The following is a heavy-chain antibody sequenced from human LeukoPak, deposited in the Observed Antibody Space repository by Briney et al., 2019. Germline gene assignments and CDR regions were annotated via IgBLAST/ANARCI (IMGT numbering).Heavy chain of an antibody. V-gene: IGHV5-51*01. CDR2: IYPGDSDT. CDR1: GYSFTTYW. D-gene: IGHD1-26*01. CDR3: ASRPVGSTYAFDI. J-gene: IGHJ3*02. Sequence: GESLKISCKASGYSFTTYWIGWVRQMPGKGLEWMGIIYPGDSDTRYSPSFQGQVTISADKSISTAYLQWSSLKASDTAMYYCASRPVGSTYAFDIWGQGTMVSVSS.